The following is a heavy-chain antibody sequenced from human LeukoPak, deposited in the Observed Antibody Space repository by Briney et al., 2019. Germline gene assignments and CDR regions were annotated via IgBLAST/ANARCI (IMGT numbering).Heavy chain of an antibody. CDR1: GYTFTSYA. J-gene: IGHJ4*02. CDR3: SRGDYVWGSYRYTHDY. CDR2: INTNTGSP. V-gene: IGHV7-4-1*02. D-gene: IGHD3-16*02. Sequence: RASVKVSCKASGYTFTSYAMNWVRQAPGQGLEWMGWINTNTGSPTYAQGFTGRFVFSLDTSVSTAYLQISSLKAEDTAVYYCSRGDYVWGSYRYTHDYWGQGTLVTVSS.